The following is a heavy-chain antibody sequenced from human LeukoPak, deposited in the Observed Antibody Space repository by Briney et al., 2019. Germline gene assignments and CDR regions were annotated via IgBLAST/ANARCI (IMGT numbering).Heavy chain of an antibody. Sequence: SVKVSCKASGGTFSSYAISWVRQAPGQGLEWMGGIIPIFGTTNYAQKFQDRVTITADKSTSTAYMELSSLRSEDTTVYYCARVVGLTGYSSSWYSGYYYYMDVWGKGTTVTVSS. CDR1: GGTFSSYA. J-gene: IGHJ6*03. CDR2: IIPIFGTT. V-gene: IGHV1-69*06. D-gene: IGHD6-13*01. CDR3: ARVVGLTGYSSSWYSGYYYYMDV.